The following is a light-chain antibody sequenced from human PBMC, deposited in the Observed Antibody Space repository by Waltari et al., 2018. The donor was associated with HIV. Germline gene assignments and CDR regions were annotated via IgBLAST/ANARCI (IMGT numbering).Light chain of an antibody. V-gene: IGKV1-5*03. CDR3: KQYKGYPYT. Sequence: DIQMTQSPSTLSASVGDRVTINCRASKSINSWLAWYQQKPGKAPKLLIFKASSVERGVPSRFSGSGSGTDFTLTIVSLQPDDFATYYCKQYKGYPYTFGQGPKLDIK. CDR1: KSINSW. CDR2: KAS. J-gene: IGKJ2*01.